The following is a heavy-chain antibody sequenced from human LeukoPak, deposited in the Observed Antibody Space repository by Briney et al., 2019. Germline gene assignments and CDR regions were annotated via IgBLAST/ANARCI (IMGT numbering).Heavy chain of an antibody. V-gene: IGHV4-34*01. Sequence: PSETLSLTCTVYGGSFSGYCWSWIRQPPGKGLEWIGEINHSGSTNYNSSLKSRVTISVDTSKNQFSLKLSSVTAADTAVYYCARVIRGYFDYWGQGTLVTVSS. CDR3: ARVIRGYFDY. J-gene: IGHJ4*02. CDR2: INHSGST. CDR1: GGSFSGYC. D-gene: IGHD2/OR15-2a*01.